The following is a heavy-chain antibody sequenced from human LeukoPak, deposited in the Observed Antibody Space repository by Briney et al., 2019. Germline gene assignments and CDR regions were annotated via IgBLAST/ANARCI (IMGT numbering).Heavy chain of an antibody. CDR2: IIPILGIA. J-gene: IGHJ4*02. D-gene: IGHD6-13*01. V-gene: IGHV1-69*04. CDR3: ARGAAAGKFDY. Sequence: SVKVSCKASGGTFSSYAISWVRQAPGQGLEWMGRIIPILGIANYAQKFQGRVTITADKSTSTAYMELSSLRSEDTAVYYCARGAAAGKFDYWGQETLVTVSS. CDR1: GGTFSSYA.